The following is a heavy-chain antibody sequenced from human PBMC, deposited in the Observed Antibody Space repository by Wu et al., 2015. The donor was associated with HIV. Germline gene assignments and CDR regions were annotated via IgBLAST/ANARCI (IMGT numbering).Heavy chain of an antibody. J-gene: IGHJ5*02. CDR3: ASPFGSGP. CDR2: MNPRSGNT. V-gene: IGHV1-8*01. CDR1: GGTFSSYA. D-gene: IGHD3-10*01. Sequence: QVQLVQSGAEVKKPGSSVKVSCKASGGTFSSYAISWVRQAPGQGLEWMGGMNPRSGNTGYAQKFQGRVTMTRDTSISTAYMELSRLRYDDTAVYYCASPFGSGPWGQGTLVTVSS.